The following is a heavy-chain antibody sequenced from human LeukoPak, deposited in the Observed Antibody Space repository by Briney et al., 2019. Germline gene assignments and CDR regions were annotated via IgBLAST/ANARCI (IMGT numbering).Heavy chain of an antibody. Sequence: GGSLRLSCAASGYTFSRYWIHWVRQAPGKGLVWVSRINTDGTITTYADSVKGRFTISRDNAKNILYLQMNSLRVEDTAVYYCARDFSGYDDYWGQGTLVTVSS. D-gene: IGHD3-22*01. CDR1: GYTFSRYW. V-gene: IGHV3-74*01. CDR3: ARDFSGYDDY. CDR2: INTDGTIT. J-gene: IGHJ4*02.